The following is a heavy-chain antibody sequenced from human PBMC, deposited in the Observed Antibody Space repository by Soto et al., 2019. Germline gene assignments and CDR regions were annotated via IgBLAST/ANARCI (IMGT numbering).Heavy chain of an antibody. CDR3: ARESMDWLPFDL. CDR2: VWYDGSNK. Sequence: QVQLVGSGGGVVQPGRSLTISCAASGFTLGSYGFHWVRQAPGKGLEWVGLVWYDGSNKYYADSVKGRFTISRDNFQNILYLQMNSLRAEDTAVYFCARESMDWLPFDLWGQGTLVTVSS. D-gene: IGHD3-9*01. J-gene: IGHJ4*02. CDR1: GFTLGSYG. V-gene: IGHV3-33*01.